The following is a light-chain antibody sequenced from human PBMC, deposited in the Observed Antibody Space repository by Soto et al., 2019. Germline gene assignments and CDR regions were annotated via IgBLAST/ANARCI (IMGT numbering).Light chain of an antibody. CDR3: QHYYNWPRT. CDR1: QSVSSN. J-gene: IGKJ1*01. CDR2: GAS. V-gene: IGKV3-15*01. Sequence: EIVMTQPPATLSVSPGERATLSCRASQSVSSNLAWYQQKPGQAPRLLIYGASTRATGIPARFSGSGSGTEFTLTISSLQSEDFAVYYCQHYYNWPRTFGQGTKLDIK.